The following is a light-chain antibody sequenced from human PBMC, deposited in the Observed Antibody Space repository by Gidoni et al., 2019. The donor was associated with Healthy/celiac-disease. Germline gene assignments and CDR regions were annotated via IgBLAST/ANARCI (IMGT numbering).Light chain of an antibody. CDR1: QSISSY. V-gene: IGKV1-39*01. J-gene: IGKJ5*01. Sequence: DIQMTQSPSSLSASVGDRVTITCRASQSISSYVNWYQQKPGKAPKLLIYAASSLQSGVPSRFSGRGSGTDFTLTISSLQPEVFATYYCQQSYSTPITFGQGTRLEIK. CDR2: AAS. CDR3: QQSYSTPIT.